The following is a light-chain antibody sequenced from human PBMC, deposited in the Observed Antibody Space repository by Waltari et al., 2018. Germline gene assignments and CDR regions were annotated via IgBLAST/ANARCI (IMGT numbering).Light chain of an antibody. V-gene: IGLV2-14*01. CDR3: SSYTSSSTLYV. CDR1: RMKLGGYNH. J-gene: IGLJ1*01. CDR2: EVS. Sequence: QPALTQPASVSGSPGQTLTLSCPGTRMKLGGYNHVSWHQQHPGKAPTLIIYEVSNRPSGVSNRFSGSKSGNTASLTISGLQAEDEADYYCSSYTSSSTLYVFGTGTKVTVL.